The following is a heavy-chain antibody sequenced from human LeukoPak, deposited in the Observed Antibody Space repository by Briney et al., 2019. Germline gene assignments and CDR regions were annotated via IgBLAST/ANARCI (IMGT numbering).Heavy chain of an antibody. CDR2: IKPDGSEK. CDR1: GFTLSDYY. V-gene: IGHV3-7*01. D-gene: IGHD2-2*01. J-gene: IGHJ4*02. Sequence: GGSLRLSCAASGFTLSDYYMSWVRQTPGKGLESVATIKPDGSEKYYVDSVKGRFTISRDNAKSSLYLQMNSLRAEDTGVYFCARMSSYCDYWGQGTLVTVSS. CDR3: ARMSSYCDY.